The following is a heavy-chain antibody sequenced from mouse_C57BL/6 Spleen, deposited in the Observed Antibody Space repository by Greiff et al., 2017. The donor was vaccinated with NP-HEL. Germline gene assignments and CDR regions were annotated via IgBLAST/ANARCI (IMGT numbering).Heavy chain of an antibody. CDR2: IYPGNSDT. J-gene: IGHJ4*01. V-gene: IGHV1-5*01. CDR3: TSSERTYYYAMDY. CDR1: GYTFTSYW. Sequence: VQLQQSGTVLARPGASVKMSCKTSGYTFTSYWMHWVKQRPGQGLEWIGAIYPGNSDTSYNQKFKGKAKLTAATSASTAYMELSSLTNEYSAVYYCTSSERTYYYAMDYWGQGTSVTVSS.